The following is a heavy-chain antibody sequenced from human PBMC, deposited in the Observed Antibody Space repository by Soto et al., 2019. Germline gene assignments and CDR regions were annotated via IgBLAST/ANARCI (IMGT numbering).Heavy chain of an antibody. V-gene: IGHV3-23*01. J-gene: IGHJ4*02. CDR3: ARADIVATTYFDY. D-gene: IGHD5-12*01. Sequence: EVQLLESGGGLVQPGGSPRLSCAASGFTFSSYAMSWVRQAPGKGLEWVSAISGSGGSTYYADSVKGRFTISRDNSKNTLYLQMNSLRAEDTAVYYCARADIVATTYFDYWGQGTLVTVSS. CDR2: ISGSGGST. CDR1: GFTFSSYA.